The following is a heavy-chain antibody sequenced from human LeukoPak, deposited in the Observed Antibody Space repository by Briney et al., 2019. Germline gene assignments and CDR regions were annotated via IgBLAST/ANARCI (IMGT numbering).Heavy chain of an antibody. CDR2: INPNSGGT. D-gene: IGHD3-22*01. V-gene: IGHV1-2*02. CDR1: GYTFPCYY. CDR3: ASGILSYYYDSSGPYRDY. Sequence: ASVKVSCKASGYTFPCYYMHWVRQAPGQGLEWMGWINPNSGGTNYAQKFQGRVTMTRYTSISTAYMELSRLRSDDTAVYYCASGILSYYYDSSGPYRDYWGQGTLVTVSS. J-gene: IGHJ4*02.